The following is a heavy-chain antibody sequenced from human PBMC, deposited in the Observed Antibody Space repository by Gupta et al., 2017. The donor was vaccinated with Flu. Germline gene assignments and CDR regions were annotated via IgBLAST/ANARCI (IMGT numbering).Heavy chain of an antibody. CDR3: ARAESREPAFFY. Sequence: WVRQAPGKGLEWVSVIYSGGSTQYADCVRGRFTISLDDSKNALYLRMNALRDEDTAVYYCARAESREPAFFYWGQGTLVTVSS. V-gene: IGHV3-53*01. CDR2: IYSGGST. D-gene: IGHD3-3*01. J-gene: IGHJ4*02.